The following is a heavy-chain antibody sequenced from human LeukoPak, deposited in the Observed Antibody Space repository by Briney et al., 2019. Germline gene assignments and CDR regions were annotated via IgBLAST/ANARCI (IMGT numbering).Heavy chain of an antibody. CDR1: GFTFSNYG. V-gene: IGHV3-23*01. J-gene: IGHJ4*02. Sequence: LPGGSLRLSCAPSGFTFSNYGIHWVRQAPGKGLEWVSATIASGGNTYYADSVKGRFTISRDNSKNTLYLQMNSLRAEDTAVYYCAKDARSGWNFDYWGQGTLVTVSS. CDR2: TIASGGNT. CDR3: AKDARSGWNFDY. D-gene: IGHD6-19*01.